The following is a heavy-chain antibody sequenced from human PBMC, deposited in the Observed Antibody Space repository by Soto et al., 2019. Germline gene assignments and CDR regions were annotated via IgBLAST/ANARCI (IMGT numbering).Heavy chain of an antibody. D-gene: IGHD4-17*01. J-gene: IGHJ4*02. CDR1: GGSISSYS. CDR3: AVDYGGNSFDY. CDR2: IYTSGST. V-gene: IGHV4-4*07. Sequence: PSETLSLTCTVSGGSISSYSWSWIRQPAGKGLEWIGRIYTSGSTNYNPSLKSRVTMSVDTYKNQFSLNLSSVTAADTAVYYCAVDYGGNSFDYWGQGTLVTVSS.